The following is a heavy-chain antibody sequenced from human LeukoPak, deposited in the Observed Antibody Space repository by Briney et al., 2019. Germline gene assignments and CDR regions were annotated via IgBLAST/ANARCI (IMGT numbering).Heavy chain of an antibody. D-gene: IGHD5-18*01. CDR2: ISSSSSYI. J-gene: IGHJ4*02. CDR1: GFTFSSYS. V-gene: IGHV3-21*01. Sequence: GSLRLSCAASGFTFSSYSMNWVRQAPGKGLEWVSSISSSSSYIYYADSVKGRFTISRDNAKNSLYLQMNSLRAEDTAVYYCARDRWDTAMVNWGQGTLVTVSS. CDR3: ARDRWDTAMVN.